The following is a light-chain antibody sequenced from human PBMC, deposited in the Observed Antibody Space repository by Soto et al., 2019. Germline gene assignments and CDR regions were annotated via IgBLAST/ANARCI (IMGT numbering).Light chain of an antibody. J-gene: IGLJ1*01. Sequence: QSALTQPASVSGSPGQSITISCTGTNREVGSYNLVSWYQQHPGKAPKVIIYEVSERPSGVSDRFSGSKSGNSASLMISGLQAEDEADYYCCSYAGRSTQSYVVGSGTKVTVL. CDR2: EVS. V-gene: IGLV2-23*02. CDR3: CSYAGRSTQSYV. CDR1: NREVGSYNL.